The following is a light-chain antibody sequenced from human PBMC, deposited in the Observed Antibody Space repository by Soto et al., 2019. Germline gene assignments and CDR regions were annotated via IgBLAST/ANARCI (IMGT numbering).Light chain of an antibody. Sequence: QSVLSQPPSVSAAPGQRVTISCSGRTSNIGKYYVSWYQQVPGTAPRLLIYDNNQRPSGIPDRFSGSKSGTSATLAITGLQTEDEADYYCGTWDTTLGAAHYAFGSGTKVTVL. CDR1: TSNIGKYY. V-gene: IGLV1-51*01. CDR3: GTWDTTLGAAHYA. J-gene: IGLJ1*01. CDR2: DNN.